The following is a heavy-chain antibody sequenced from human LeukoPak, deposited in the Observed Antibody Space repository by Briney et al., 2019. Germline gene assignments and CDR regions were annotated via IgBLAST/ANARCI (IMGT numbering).Heavy chain of an antibody. CDR3: VTYFVNGGGRGH. J-gene: IGHJ4*02. V-gene: IGHV4-59*11. D-gene: IGHD3-9*01. Sequence: GSLRLSCAASGLTFSSHWMHWVRQAPGKGLEWIGHNQNPSYNPSLKSRVVISIHTSRNQFSLTLNTVTAADTATYFCVTYFVNGGGRGHWGPGALVTVSS. CDR1: GLTFSSHW. CDR2: NQNP.